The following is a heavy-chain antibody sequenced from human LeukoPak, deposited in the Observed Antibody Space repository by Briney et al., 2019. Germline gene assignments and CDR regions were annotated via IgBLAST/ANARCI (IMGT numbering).Heavy chain of an antibody. J-gene: IGHJ4*02. V-gene: IGHV3-30*18. D-gene: IGHD3-22*01. CDR2: ISYDGSNK. Sequence: GRSLRLSCAASGFTFSSYGMHWVRQAPGKGLEWVAVISYDGSNKYYADSVKGRFTISRDNSKNTLYLQMNSLRAEDTAVYYCAKGNLVITTRDGFDYWGQGTLVTVSS. CDR1: GFTFSSYG. CDR3: AKGNLVITTRDGFDY.